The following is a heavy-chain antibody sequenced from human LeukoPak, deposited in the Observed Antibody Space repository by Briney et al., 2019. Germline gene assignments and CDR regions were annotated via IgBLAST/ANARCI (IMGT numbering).Heavy chain of an antibody. CDR1: GFTVIRNY. J-gene: IGHJ4*02. CDR3: AKWVGTGTTPTDY. V-gene: IGHV3-23*01. CDR2: ISGSGSNT. D-gene: IGHD1-1*01. Sequence: GGSLRLSPAASGFTVIRNYMTWVRQARGKGLEGVAVISGSGSNTDYADCLRGRLIISRHNYKNTLSLQVNSLRAEDRHIYYLAKWVGTGTTPTDYWGQGTLVTVSS.